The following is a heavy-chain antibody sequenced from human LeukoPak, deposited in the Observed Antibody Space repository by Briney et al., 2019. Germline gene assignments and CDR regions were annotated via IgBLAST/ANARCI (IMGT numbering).Heavy chain of an antibody. J-gene: IGHJ4*02. CDR3: ARVGKSSSWYFIDY. Sequence: GGSLRPSCGASGFTFSTFSMTWVRQAPGKGLEWVSSISISSTDYIYYADSVKGRFTISRDNAKNSLYLQMNGLRAEDTAVYYCARVGKSSSWYFIDYWGQGTLVTVSS. D-gene: IGHD6-13*01. V-gene: IGHV3-21*01. CDR1: GFTFSTFS. CDR2: ISISSTDYI.